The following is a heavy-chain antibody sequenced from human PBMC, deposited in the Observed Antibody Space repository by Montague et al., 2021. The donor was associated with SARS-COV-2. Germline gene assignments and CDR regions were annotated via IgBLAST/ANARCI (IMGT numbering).Heavy chain of an antibody. CDR1: GGSISSGGYY. V-gene: IGHV4-31*03. J-gene: IGHJ3*02. Sequence: TLSLTCTVSGGSISSGGYYWSWIRQHPGKGLEWIGYIYYSGXTXYXXXXKXRVTISVDTSKNQFSLKLSSVTVADTAVYYCARAHITMIVVVDAFDIWGQGTMVTVSS. CDR3: ARAHITMIVVVDAFDI. D-gene: IGHD3-22*01. CDR2: IYYSGXT.